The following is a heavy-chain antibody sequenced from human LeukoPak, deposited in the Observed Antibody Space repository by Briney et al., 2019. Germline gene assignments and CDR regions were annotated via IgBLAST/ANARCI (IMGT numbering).Heavy chain of an antibody. CDR2: IYYSGST. J-gene: IGHJ6*04. CDR1: GFSISGYY. D-gene: IGHD2-2*01. V-gene: IGHV4-59*01. Sequence: PSETLSLTCTVSGFSISGYYWSWIRQPPGKGLEWLGYIYYSGSTNYNPSLKSRVTISVDASKNQFSLKLSSVTAADTAVYYCARDTVVPAAMTYYYYGMDVWGKGTTVTVSS. CDR3: ARDTVVPAAMTYYYYGMDV.